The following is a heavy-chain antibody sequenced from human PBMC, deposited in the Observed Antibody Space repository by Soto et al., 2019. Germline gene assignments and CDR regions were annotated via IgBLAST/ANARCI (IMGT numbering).Heavy chain of an antibody. D-gene: IGHD1-26*01. V-gene: IGHV3-53*01. CDR2: IYSGGST. CDR1: EFTVSSNY. Sequence: GGSLRLSCAASEFTVSSNYMNWVRQAPGKGLECVSTIYSGGSTYYADSVKGRFTISRDNSKNTLYLQMNNLRAEDTAVYYCAGRVGAPHDVLAFRAQGTPVLVSS. J-gene: IGHJ1*01. CDR3: AGRVGAPHDVLAF.